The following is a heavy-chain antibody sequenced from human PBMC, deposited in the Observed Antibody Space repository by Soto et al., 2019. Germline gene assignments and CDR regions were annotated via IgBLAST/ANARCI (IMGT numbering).Heavy chain of an antibody. Sequence: QVQLQQWGAGLLKPSETLSLTCAVYGGSFSGYYWSWIRQPPGKGLEWIGEINHSGSTNYNPSLKSRVTITVETSNNQFSLKLSSGTAAATAMYYLARGRYKPYKTGTSSAFDCLGQGTLVTVSS. D-gene: IGHD1-1*01. CDR2: INHSGST. J-gene: IGHJ4*02. CDR3: ARGRYKPYKTGTSSAFDC. V-gene: IGHV4-34*01. CDR1: GGSFSGYY.